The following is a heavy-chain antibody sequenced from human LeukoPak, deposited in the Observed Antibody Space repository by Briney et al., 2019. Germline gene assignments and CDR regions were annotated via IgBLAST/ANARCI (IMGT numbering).Heavy chain of an antibody. CDR2: IKQDGSEK. V-gene: IGHV3-7*03. CDR1: GFTFSDYW. J-gene: IGHJ4*02. CDR3: ARDSRRVGATGGSDY. D-gene: IGHD1-26*01. Sequence: GGSLRLSCAASGFTFSDYWMSSVRPTPGKGLEWVANIKQDGSEKNYVDSVKGRFTISRDNAKNSLYLQLNSLRADDTAVYYCARDSRRVGATGGSDYWGQGTLVTVSS.